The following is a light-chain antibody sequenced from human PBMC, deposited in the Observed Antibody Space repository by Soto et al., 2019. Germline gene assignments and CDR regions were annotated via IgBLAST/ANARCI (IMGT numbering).Light chain of an antibody. CDR3: QQYDSVPRT. CDR1: QDINIY. Sequence: DIQMTQSPSSLSASVGDRVTVTCQASQDINIYLNWYQQRPGKAPRLLIYGASNLQAGVPSRISGSGSGTDFTFTVTNLQPEDIATYYCQQYDSVPRTFGGGTKVEIQ. J-gene: IGKJ4*01. CDR2: GAS. V-gene: IGKV1-33*01.